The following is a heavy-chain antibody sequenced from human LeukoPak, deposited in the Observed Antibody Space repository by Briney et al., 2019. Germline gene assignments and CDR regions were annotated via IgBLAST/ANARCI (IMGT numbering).Heavy chain of an antibody. D-gene: IGHD5-18*01. J-gene: IGHJ4*02. Sequence: GGSLRLSCAASGFTFSSYAMHWVRQAPGKGLEWVAVISYDGSNKYYADSVKGRFTISRDNSKNTLYLQMNSLRAEDTAVYYCARELDTAMPISYYFDYWGQGTLVPSPQ. CDR3: ARELDTAMPISYYFDY. CDR2: ISYDGSNK. V-gene: IGHV3-30-3*01. CDR1: GFTFSSYA.